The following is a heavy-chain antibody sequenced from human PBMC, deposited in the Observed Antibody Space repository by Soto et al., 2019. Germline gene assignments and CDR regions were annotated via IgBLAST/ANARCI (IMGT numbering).Heavy chain of an antibody. CDR3: ARGMGSPDY. J-gene: IGHJ4*02. D-gene: IGHD1-26*01. CDR1: GGSISSSSYY. CDR2: IYYSGST. Sequence: ETLSLTCTVSGGSISSSSYYWSWIRQPPGKGLEWIGYIYYSGSTNYNPSLKSRVTISVDTSKNQFSLKLTSVTAADTAVYYCARGMGSPDYWGQGTLVTVS. V-gene: IGHV4-61*01.